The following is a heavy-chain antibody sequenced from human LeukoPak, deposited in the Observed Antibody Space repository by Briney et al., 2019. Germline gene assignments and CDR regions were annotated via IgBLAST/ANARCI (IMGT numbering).Heavy chain of an antibody. Sequence: PSETLSVTCTVSGGSISSYSWSWVRQPPGKGLEWIEYIYYTGSTNYNPSLKSRVTISVNTSKNQFSLKLSSVTAADTAVFYCARGSYYYFDYWGQGILVTVSS. CDR3: ARGSYYYFDY. CDR1: GGSISSYS. V-gene: IGHV4-59*01. CDR2: IYYTGST. D-gene: IGHD3-10*01. J-gene: IGHJ4*02.